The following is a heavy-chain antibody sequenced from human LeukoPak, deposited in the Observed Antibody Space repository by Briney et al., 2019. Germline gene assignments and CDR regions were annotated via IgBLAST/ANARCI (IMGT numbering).Heavy chain of an antibody. CDR2: ISSSSNTI. CDR1: GFTFSSYS. J-gene: IGHJ5*02. Sequence: GGSLRLSCAASGFTFSSYSMNWVRQAPGKGLEWVSYISSSSNTIYYADSVKGRFTISRGNAKNTLYLQMNSLRAEDTAVYYCARPYCSGSSCYSGNWLDPWGQGTLVTVSS. V-gene: IGHV3-48*04. CDR3: ARPYCSGSSCYSGNWLDP. D-gene: IGHD2-15*01.